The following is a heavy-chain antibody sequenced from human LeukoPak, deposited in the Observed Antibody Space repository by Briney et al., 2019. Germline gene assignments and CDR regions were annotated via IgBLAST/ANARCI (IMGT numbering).Heavy chain of an antibody. D-gene: IGHD2-2*01. CDR3: AKDVLYCSSTSCYDGDAFGI. J-gene: IGHJ3*02. Sequence: GGSLRLSCAASGFTFSSYAMSWVRQAPGKGLEWVSAISGSGGSTYYADSVKGRFTISRDNSKNTLYLQMNSLRAEDTAVYYCAKDVLYCSSTSCYDGDAFGIRGQGTMVTVSS. CDR2: ISGSGGST. CDR1: GFTFSSYA. V-gene: IGHV3-23*01.